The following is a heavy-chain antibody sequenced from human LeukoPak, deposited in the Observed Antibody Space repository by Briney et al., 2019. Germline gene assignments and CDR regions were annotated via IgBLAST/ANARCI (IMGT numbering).Heavy chain of an antibody. CDR1: GFTFSSYA. CDR3: AKDRIVMSGFFDY. Sequence: GGSLRLSCAASGFTFSSYAMSWVRQAPGKGLEWISGISGRDGNTYYADSVKGRFTISRDNSKNTLYLQMISLRVEDTAIYYCAKDRIVMSGFFDYWGQGTLVTVSS. D-gene: IGHD6-19*01. J-gene: IGHJ4*02. CDR2: ISGRDGNT. V-gene: IGHV3-23*01.